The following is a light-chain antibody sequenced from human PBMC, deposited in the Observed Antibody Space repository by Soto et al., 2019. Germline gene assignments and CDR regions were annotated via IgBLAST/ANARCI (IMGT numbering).Light chain of an antibody. CDR3: QQYNNWHSRT. CDR2: GSS. J-gene: IGKJ1*01. CDR1: QTVTSKY. V-gene: IGKV3-15*01. Sequence: ILLTQSLGTLSLSPGERAILSCWASQTVTSKYLAWYQPKPGQAPRLLIYGSSTRATGIPARFSGSGSGTEFTLTISSLQYEDFAVYDCQQYNNWHSRTFGQGTKVDIK.